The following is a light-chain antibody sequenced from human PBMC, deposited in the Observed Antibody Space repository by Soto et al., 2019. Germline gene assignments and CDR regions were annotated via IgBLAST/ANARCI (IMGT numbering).Light chain of an antibody. CDR3: GAWDGSRNAWV. Sequence: QSVLTQPPSVSAAPGQKVTISCSGTSSNIGDNSVSWFQQFPGTAPQLLIHDNNYRPPGIPDRVSVSKYGTSATLGITGLQPGEEADYFCGAWDGSRNAWVFGGGTKLTVL. J-gene: IGLJ3*02. V-gene: IGLV1-51*01. CDR1: SSNIGDNS. CDR2: DNN.